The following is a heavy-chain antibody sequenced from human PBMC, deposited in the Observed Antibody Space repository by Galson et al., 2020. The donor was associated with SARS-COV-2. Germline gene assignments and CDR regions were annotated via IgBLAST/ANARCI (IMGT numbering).Heavy chain of an antibody. V-gene: IGHV1-46*03. CDR2: IKPSDGSA. CDR3: ARRGRTAAPGLLNNLDL. Sequence: ASVKVSCKASGYTLIDYYVHWLRQGPGQGPEWMGIIKPSDGSATYAPKFRARVTMTKDTSTSTVYMELSSLKTEDTAIYYCARRGRTAAPGLLNNLDLWGQGTVVTVSS. CDR1: GYTLIDYY. D-gene: IGHD6-13*01. J-gene: IGHJ1*01.